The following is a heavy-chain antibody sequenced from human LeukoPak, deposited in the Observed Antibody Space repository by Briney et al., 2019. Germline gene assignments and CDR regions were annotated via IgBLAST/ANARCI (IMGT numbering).Heavy chain of an antibody. CDR1: GGSISSYY. CDR2: IYYSGST. J-gene: IGHJ4*02. D-gene: IGHD7-27*01. Sequence: SETLSLTCTVSGGSISSYYWSWIRQPPGKGLEWIGYIYYSGSTNYNPSLKSRVTISVDTSKNQFSLKLSSVTAADTAVYYCARAVELGLYYFDCWGQGTLVTVSS. CDR3: ARAVELGLYYFDC. V-gene: IGHV4-59*01.